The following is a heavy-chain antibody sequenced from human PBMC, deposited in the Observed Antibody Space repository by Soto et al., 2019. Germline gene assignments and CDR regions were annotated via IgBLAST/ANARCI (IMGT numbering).Heavy chain of an antibody. CDR3: ARGGHVVVVTAALDY. CDR1: GDTFTNYY. V-gene: IGHV1-46*01. CDR2: VNPSGGHT. D-gene: IGHD2-21*02. J-gene: IGHJ4*02. Sequence: QVQLMQSGAEVKKPGASVKVSCKASGDTFTNYYIHWVRQAPGQGLEWMVTVNPSGGHTTYAQHFLGRVTMTREMSTSTLYMELTSLISVDTAVYYCARGGHVVVVTAALDYWGQGTLVTVSS.